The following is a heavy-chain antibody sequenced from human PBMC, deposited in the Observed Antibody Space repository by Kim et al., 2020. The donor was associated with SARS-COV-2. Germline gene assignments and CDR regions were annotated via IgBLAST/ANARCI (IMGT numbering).Heavy chain of an antibody. D-gene: IGHD6-13*01. J-gene: IGHJ1*01. Sequence: DSVKGRFTISRDNSKNTLYLQMNSLRAEDTAVYYCAKDLPHSSSREYFQHWGQGTLVTVSS. CDR3: AKDLPHSSSREYFQH. V-gene: IGHV3-23*01.